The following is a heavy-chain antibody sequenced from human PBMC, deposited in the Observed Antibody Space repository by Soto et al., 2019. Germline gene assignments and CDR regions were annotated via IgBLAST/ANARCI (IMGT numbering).Heavy chain of an antibody. CDR2: VYFSGNT. Sequence: SEALSLTCTVSGGSLSSHYWTWIRQSPGKGLEWIGYVYFSGNTNYNPSLKSRVTISIDTSKNQFSLRLASVTAADTAFYYCGSVRPSGYVLSWGQGTLVTVSS. V-gene: IGHV4-59*11. CDR1: GGSLSSHY. D-gene: IGHD6-25*01. J-gene: IGHJ5*02. CDR3: GSVRPSGYVLS.